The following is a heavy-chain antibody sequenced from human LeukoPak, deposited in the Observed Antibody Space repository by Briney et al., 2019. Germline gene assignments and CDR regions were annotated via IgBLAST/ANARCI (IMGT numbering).Heavy chain of an antibody. J-gene: IGHJ4*02. CDR2: ISAYNGNT. V-gene: IGHV1-18*04. CDR1: GYTFTSYY. D-gene: IGHD4-11*01. Sequence: ASVKVSCKASGYTFTSYYMHWVRQAPGQGLEWMGWISAYNGNTNYAQKLQGRVTMTTDTSTSTAYMELRSLRSDDTAVYYCARLQLGHYTFDYWGQGTLVTVSS. CDR3: ARLQLGHYTFDY.